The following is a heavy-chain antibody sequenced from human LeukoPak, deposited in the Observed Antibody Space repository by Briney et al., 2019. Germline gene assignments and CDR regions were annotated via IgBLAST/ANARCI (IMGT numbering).Heavy chain of an antibody. J-gene: IGHJ6*03. V-gene: IGHV3-23*01. Sequence: GGSLRLSRAVSWFTLCNFAMIWVRQAPGKGLEWVSGISGSGATTYYTPSVKGRFTISRDNSKNTLSLQMNRLTGQDTGVDDYYRSPAGDTPVYSYYMDVWGKGTTVTVSS. CDR2: ISGSGATT. CDR3: YRSPAGDTPVYSYYMDV. CDR1: WFTLCNFA. D-gene: IGHD1-26*01.